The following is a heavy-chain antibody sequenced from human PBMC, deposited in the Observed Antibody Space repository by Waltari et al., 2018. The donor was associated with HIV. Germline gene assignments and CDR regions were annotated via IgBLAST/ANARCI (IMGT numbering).Heavy chain of an antibody. J-gene: IGHJ6*02. CDR2: FDPEDGET. V-gene: IGHV1-24*01. Sequence: QVQLVQSGAEVKKPGASVKVSCKVSGYTLTELSMHWVRQAPGKGLEWMGGFDPEDGETIYAQKCQGRVTMTEDTSTDTAYMELSSLRSEDTAVYYCATWDIVVVPAASRMVDVWGQGTTVTVSS. CDR1: GYTLTELS. CDR3: ATWDIVVVPAASRMVDV. D-gene: IGHD2-2*01.